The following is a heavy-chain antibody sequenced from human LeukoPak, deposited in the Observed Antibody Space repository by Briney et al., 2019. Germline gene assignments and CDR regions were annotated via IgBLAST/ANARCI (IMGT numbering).Heavy chain of an antibody. J-gene: IGHJ4*02. CDR1: GYTFTSYG. D-gene: IGHD2-15*01. CDR3: ARSYCSGGSCYSMDY. Sequence: GASEKVSCKASGYTFTSYGISWVRQAPGQGLEWMGWISAYNGNTNYAQKLQGRVTMTTDTSTSTAYTELRSLRSEDTAVYYCARSYCSGGSCYSMDYWGQGTLVTVSS. CDR2: ISAYNGNT. V-gene: IGHV1-18*01.